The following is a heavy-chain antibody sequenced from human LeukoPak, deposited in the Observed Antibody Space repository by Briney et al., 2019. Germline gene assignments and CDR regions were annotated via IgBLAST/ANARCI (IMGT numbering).Heavy chain of an antibody. CDR3: VRDRPSNYYDSSVDAFDI. D-gene: IGHD3-22*01. J-gene: IGHJ3*02. CDR2: VDGGGGGT. CDR1: GFTLSSYV. Sequence: GGSLRLSCAASGFTLSSYVMTWVRQAPGRGLEWVSSVDGGGGGTYYADSVKGRFTISRDNAKKMLYLQMNSLRAEDTAVYYCVRDRPSNYYDSSVDAFDIWGRGTMVTVSS. V-gene: IGHV3-23*01.